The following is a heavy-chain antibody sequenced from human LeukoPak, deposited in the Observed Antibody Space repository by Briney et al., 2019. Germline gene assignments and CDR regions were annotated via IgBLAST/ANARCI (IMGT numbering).Heavy chain of an antibody. CDR1: GGSFSGYY. CDR3: ARDSGYCTNGVCPPRG. V-gene: IGHV4-34*01. CDR2: INHSGST. D-gene: IGHD2-8*01. Sequence: SETLSLTCAVYGGSFSGYYWSWIRQPPGKGLEWIGEINHSGSTNYNPSLKSRVTISVDTSKNQFSLKLSSVTAADTAVYYCARDSGYCTNGVCPPRGWDQGTLVTVSS. J-gene: IGHJ4*02.